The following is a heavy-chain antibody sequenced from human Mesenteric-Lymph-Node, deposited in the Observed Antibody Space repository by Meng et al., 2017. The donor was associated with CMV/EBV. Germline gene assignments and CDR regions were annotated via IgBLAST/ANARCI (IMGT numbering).Heavy chain of an antibody. CDR1: GFTFSSYS. CDR2: ISSSSSYI. Sequence: GGSLRLSCAASGFTFSSYSMNWVRQAPGKGLEWVSSISSSSSYIYYADSVKGRFTISRDNAKNSLYLQMNSLRAEDTAVYYRARDCSSTSCYNNYWGQGTLVTVSS. J-gene: IGHJ4*01. CDR3: ARDCSSTSCYNNY. D-gene: IGHD2-2*02. V-gene: IGHV3-21*01.